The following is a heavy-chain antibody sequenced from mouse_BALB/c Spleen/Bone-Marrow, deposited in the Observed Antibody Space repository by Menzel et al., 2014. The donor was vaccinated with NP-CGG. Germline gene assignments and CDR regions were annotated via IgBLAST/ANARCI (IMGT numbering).Heavy chain of an antibody. CDR1: GFTFSSYG. J-gene: IGHJ2*01. CDR2: INSNGGST. V-gene: IGHV5-6-3*01. Sequence: EVMLAESGGGSVQPGGSLKFSCAASGFTFSSYGMSWVRQTPDKRLELVATINSNGGSTYYPDSVKGRFTISRDNAKNTLYLQMSSLKSEDTAMYYCARDSNRHWAQCTPLTVTS. CDR3: ARDSNRH.